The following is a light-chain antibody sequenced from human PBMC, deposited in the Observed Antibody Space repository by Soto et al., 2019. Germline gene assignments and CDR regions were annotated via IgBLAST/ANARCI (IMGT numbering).Light chain of an antibody. V-gene: IGLV2-11*01. Sequence: QSALTQPRSVSGSPGQSVTISCTGTSADVGGYTYVSWYQQHPGKAPKVMIYDVSKRLSGVPDRFSGSKSGNTASLTISGLQAEDEANYYCCSHAGDYTYVFGTGTKVTVL. CDR1: SADVGGYTY. J-gene: IGLJ1*01. CDR3: CSHAGDYTYV. CDR2: DVS.